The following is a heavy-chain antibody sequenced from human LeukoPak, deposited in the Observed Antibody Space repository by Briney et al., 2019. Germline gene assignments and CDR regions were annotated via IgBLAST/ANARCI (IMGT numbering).Heavy chain of an antibody. CDR1: GFTFDDYA. CDR3: AKDGIHDYFDY. Sequence: GGSLRLSCAASGFTFDDYAMHWVRHAPGKGLEWVSGISWNSGSIGYADSVKGRFTISRDNAKNSLYLQMNSLRAEDTALYYCAKDGIHDYFDYWGQGTLVTVSS. V-gene: IGHV3-9*01. J-gene: IGHJ4*02. CDR2: ISWNSGSI.